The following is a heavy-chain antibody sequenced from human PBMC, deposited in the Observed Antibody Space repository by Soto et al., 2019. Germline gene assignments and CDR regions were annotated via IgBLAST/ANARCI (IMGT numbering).Heavy chain of an antibody. Sequence: GASLKISCKASGYSFTSDWIAWVRQMPGKGLEWMGIIFPGDSDTRYSPSFQGQVTISADKSISTAYLQWSSLKASDTAIYSCARRGKQYDRSFWFDPWGQGTQVTVSS. D-gene: IGHD3-16*01. V-gene: IGHV5-51*01. CDR3: ARRGKQYDRSFWFDP. CDR1: GYSFTSDW. CDR2: IFPGDSDT. J-gene: IGHJ5*02.